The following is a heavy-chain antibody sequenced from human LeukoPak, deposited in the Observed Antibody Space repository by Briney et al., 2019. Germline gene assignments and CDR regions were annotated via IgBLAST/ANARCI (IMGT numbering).Heavy chain of an antibody. Sequence: ASVKVSCKASGYTFTGYYMHWVRQAPGQGLEWMGRINPNSGGTNYAQKLQGRVTMTTDTSTSTAYMELRSLRSDDTAVYYCAIGYCSSTSCYSLAFDHWGQGTLVTVSS. CDR3: AIGYCSSTSCYSLAFDH. J-gene: IGHJ4*02. CDR1: GYTFTGYY. V-gene: IGHV1-2*06. D-gene: IGHD2-2*01. CDR2: INPNSGGT.